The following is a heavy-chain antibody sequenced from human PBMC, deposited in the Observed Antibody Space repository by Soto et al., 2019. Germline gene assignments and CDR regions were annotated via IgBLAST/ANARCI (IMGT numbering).Heavy chain of an antibody. CDR2: VYNNGQT. J-gene: IGHJ4*02. Sequence: PSETLSLTCTVAGGSMTRSGYYWGWIRQPPGNELQYIGSVYNNGQTYYNPSLTSPVTISIDTSKNQFSLNLRSVTAADTAVYYCVRDLAPGIATTGTGYWGQGTLVTVSS. CDR3: VRDLAPGIATTGTGY. D-gene: IGHD6-13*01. CDR1: GGSMTRSGYY. V-gene: IGHV4-39*07.